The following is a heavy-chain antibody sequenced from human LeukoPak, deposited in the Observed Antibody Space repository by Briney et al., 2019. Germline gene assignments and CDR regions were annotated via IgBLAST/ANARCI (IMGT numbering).Heavy chain of an antibody. Sequence: ASVKVSCKASGYTFTSYAMHWVRQAPGQRPEWMGWINAGNGNTKYSQKFQGRVTITRDTSASTAYMELSSLRSEDTAVYYCARGSTSGVDGDYWGQGTLVTVSS. V-gene: IGHV1-3*01. D-gene: IGHD1-26*01. CDR3: ARGSTSGVDGDY. CDR2: INAGNGNT. CDR1: GYTFTSYA. J-gene: IGHJ4*02.